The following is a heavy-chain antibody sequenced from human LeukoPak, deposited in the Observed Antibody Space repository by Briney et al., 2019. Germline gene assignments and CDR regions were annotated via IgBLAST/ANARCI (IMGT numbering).Heavy chain of an antibody. J-gene: IGHJ6*03. D-gene: IGHD4-17*01. Sequence: ASVKVSCKASGYTFTGYYMHWVRQAPGKGLEWMGGFDPEDGETIYSQKFQGRVTMTGDTSTDTAYMELSSLRSEDTAVYYCATSTVTTWGGYYHHYYMDVWGKGTTVTVSS. CDR1: GYTFTGYY. CDR2: FDPEDGET. V-gene: IGHV1-24*01. CDR3: ATSTVTTWGGYYHHYYMDV.